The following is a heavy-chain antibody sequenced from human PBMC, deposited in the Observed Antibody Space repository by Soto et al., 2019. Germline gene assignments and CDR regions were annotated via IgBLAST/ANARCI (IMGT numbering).Heavy chain of an antibody. CDR1: GGSISSYY. V-gene: IGHV4-59*12. J-gene: IGHJ6*02. CDR2: ISHSGST. D-gene: IGHD3-3*01. CDR3: ARDMGSDDFWSGYHHPYGMDV. Sequence: SETLSLTCTVSGGSISSYYWSWIRQPPGKGLEWIGYISHSGSTYYNPSLKSRVTISLDRSKNQFSLKLSSVTAADTAVYYCARDMGSDDFWSGYHHPYGMDVWGQGTTVTVSS.